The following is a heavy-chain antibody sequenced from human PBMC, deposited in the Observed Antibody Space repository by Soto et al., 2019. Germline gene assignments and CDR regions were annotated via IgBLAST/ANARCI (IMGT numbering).Heavy chain of an antibody. CDR2: IKSKTDGGTT. D-gene: IGHD3-3*01. J-gene: IGHJ6*02. Sequence: GGSLRLSCAASGFTFSNAWMNWVRRAPGKGLEWVGRIKSKTDGGTTDYAAPVKGRFTISRDDSKNTLYLQMNSLKTEDTAVYYCSATIFPTGGMDVWGQGNTVTVSS. CDR3: SATIFPTGGMDV. V-gene: IGHV3-15*07. CDR1: GFTFSNAW.